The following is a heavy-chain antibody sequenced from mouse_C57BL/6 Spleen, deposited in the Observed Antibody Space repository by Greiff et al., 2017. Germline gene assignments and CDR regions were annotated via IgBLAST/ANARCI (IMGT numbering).Heavy chain of an antibody. CDR2: IYPRSGNT. CDR1: GYTFTSYG. D-gene: IGHD1-1*01. J-gene: IGHJ1*03. Sequence: VQGVESGAELARPGASVKLSCKASGYTFTSYGISWVKQRTGQGLEWIGEIYPRSGNTYYNEKFKGKATLTADKSSSKAYMELRSLTSEDSAVYFCAREDYGSSYGYFDVWGTGTTVTVSS. CDR3: AREDYGSSYGYFDV. V-gene: IGHV1-81*01.